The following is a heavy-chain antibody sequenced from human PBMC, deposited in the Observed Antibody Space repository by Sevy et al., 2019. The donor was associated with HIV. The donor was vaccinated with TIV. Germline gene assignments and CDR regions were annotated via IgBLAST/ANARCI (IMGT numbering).Heavy chain of an antibody. CDR2: IYYSGST. CDR3: AREAAAAFDY. Sequence: SETLSLTCTVSGGSISSYYWSWIRQPPGKGLEWIGYIYYSGSTNYNPSLKSRVTISVDTSKNQFSLKLSSVTAADTAVYYCAREAAAAFDYWGQGTLVTVSS. D-gene: IGHD6-13*01. CDR1: GGSISSYY. V-gene: IGHV4-59*01. J-gene: IGHJ4*02.